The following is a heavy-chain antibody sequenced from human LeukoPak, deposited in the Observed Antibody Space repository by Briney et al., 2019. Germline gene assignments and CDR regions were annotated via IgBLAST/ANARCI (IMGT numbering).Heavy chain of an antibody. CDR1: GGSFSGYY. CDR2: IHHSGST. J-gene: IGHJ4*02. V-gene: IGHV4-34*01. D-gene: IGHD1-1*01. CDR3: ARGYRRFFDY. Sequence: PSETLSLTCAVYGGSFSGYYWSWIRQPPGKGLEWIGEIHHSGSTNYNPSLKSRVTISVDASKNQFSLKLSSVTAADMAVYYCARGYRRFFDYWGQGTLVTVSS.